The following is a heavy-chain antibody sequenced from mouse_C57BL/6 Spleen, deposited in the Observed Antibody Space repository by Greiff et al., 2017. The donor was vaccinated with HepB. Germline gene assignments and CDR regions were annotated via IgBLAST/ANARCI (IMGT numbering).Heavy chain of an antibody. J-gene: IGHJ1*03. D-gene: IGHD1-1*01. CDR1: GYTFTDHT. CDR3: AREGNYGSSYWYFDV. CDR2: IYPRDGST. Sequence: VQVVESDAELVKPGASVKISCKVSGYTFTDHTIHWMKQRPEQGLEWIGYIYPRDGSTKYNEKFKGKATLTADKSSSTAYMQLNSLTSEDSAVYFCAREGNYGSSYWYFDVWGTGTTVTVSS. V-gene: IGHV1-78*01.